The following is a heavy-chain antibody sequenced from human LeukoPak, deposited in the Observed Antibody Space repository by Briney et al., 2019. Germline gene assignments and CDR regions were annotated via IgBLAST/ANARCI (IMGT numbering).Heavy chain of an antibody. D-gene: IGHD3-16*01. CDR2: IRDSGAT. V-gene: IGHV3-66*03. CDR1: GFSVSNFY. Sequence: GGSLRLSCAGSGFSVSNFYMNWVRQAPGKGLEWVSLIRDSGATFYADSVKGRFTISRDNSKNTIYLQMNRLRVEDTAVYFCARDRAVTQVWVEFDSWGQGTQVTVSS. J-gene: IGHJ5*01. CDR3: ARDRAVTQVWVEFDS.